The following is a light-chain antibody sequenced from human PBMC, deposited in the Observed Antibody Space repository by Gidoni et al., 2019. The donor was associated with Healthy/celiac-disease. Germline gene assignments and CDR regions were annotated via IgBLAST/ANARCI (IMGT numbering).Light chain of an antibody. V-gene: IGLV2-14*03. J-gene: IGLJ1*01. Sequence: QSPLTQPASVSGSPGQSITISCTGTSSDVGGYNYVSWYQPHPGKAPKLMIYDVSNRPSGVSNRFSGSKSGNTASLTISGLQAEDEADYYCSSYTSSSTLVFGTGTKVTVL. CDR1: SSDVGGYNY. CDR2: DVS. CDR3: SSYTSSSTLV.